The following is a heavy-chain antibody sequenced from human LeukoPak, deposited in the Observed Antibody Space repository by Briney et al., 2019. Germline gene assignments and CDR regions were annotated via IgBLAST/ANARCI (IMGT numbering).Heavy chain of an antibody. CDR1: GFTFSSYA. Sequence: GGSLRLSCAASGFTFSSYAMHWVRQAPGKGLEWVAVISYDGSNKYYADSVKGRFTISRDNSKNTLYLQMNSLRAEDTAVYYCAKDSRYCSGGSCYLGPPDYWGQGTLVTVSS. V-gene: IGHV3-30*04. CDR2: ISYDGSNK. D-gene: IGHD2-15*01. CDR3: AKDSRYCSGGSCYLGPPDY. J-gene: IGHJ4*02.